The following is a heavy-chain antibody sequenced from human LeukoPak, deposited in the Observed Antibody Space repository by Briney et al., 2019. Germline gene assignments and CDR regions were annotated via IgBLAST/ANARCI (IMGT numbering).Heavy chain of an antibody. D-gene: IGHD3-9*01. CDR3: SKATGPNSFRYIEY. Sequence: GGSLRLSCGASGFTFSNYAMNWVRQVPGKGLGWLSGISRRGDTTYYTDSVKGRFTISRDNSNNTLYLQMNTLRADDTAVYYCSKATGPNSFRYIEYWGQGTLVTVSS. V-gene: IGHV3-23*01. CDR1: GFTFSNYA. CDR2: ISRRGDTT. J-gene: IGHJ4*02.